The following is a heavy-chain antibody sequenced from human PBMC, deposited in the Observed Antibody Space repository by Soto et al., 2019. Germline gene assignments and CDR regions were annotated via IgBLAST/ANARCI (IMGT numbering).Heavy chain of an antibody. CDR3: VRGLRRGYSVY. D-gene: IGHD2-2*03. J-gene: IGHJ4*02. V-gene: IGHV1-8*01. Sequence: QVQLVQSGAEVKKPGASVKVSCKASGYTFTGYDVNWVRQATGQGLEWVGWMNPNTGVAGFAQKFQGRVTLTGNTSITTAYMELSSLRSEHTAVYYCVRGLRRGYSVYWGQGTLVTVSS. CDR2: MNPNTGVA. CDR1: GYTFTGYD.